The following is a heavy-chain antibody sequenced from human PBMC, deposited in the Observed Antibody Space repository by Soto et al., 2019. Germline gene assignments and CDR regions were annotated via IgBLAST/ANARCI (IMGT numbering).Heavy chain of an antibody. CDR3: ASMHHDYGGKPLGY. V-gene: IGHV1-8*01. CDR2: MNPNSGNT. D-gene: IGHD4-17*01. J-gene: IGHJ4*02. CDR1: GYTFTSYD. Sequence: QVQLVQSGAEVKKPGASVKVSCKASGYTFTSYDINWVRQATGQGLEWMGWMNPNSGNTGYAQKFQGRVTMTRNTSISTAYMELISLRSEDAAVYYCASMHHDYGGKPLGYWGQGTLVTVSS.